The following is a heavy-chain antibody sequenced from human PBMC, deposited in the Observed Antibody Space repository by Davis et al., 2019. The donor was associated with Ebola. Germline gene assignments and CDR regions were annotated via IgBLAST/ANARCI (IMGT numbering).Heavy chain of an antibody. CDR2: ISGSGDDT. CDR3: AKDLLVTITGTTGPKKFDD. CDR1: GFTFKSYA. J-gene: IGHJ4*02. D-gene: IGHD1-14*01. V-gene: IGHV3-23*01. Sequence: PGGSLRLSCTASGFTFKSYAISWVRQAPGKGLEWVSGISGSGDDTAYLDSVKGRFTISRDNSKNTLYLQMTGLRVEDTAIYYCAKDLLVTITGTTGPKKFDDWGQGTLVTVSS.